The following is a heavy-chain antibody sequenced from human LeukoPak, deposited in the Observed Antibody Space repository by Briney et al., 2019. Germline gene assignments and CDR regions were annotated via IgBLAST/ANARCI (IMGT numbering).Heavy chain of an antibody. CDR3: ARVKYSSSWDYYYYYMDV. D-gene: IGHD6-13*01. CDR2: IYHSGNS. Sequence: SETLSLTCAVSGGSISSNNWWSWVRQPPGKGLEWIGEIYHSGNSNYNPSLKSRVTISVDKSRNQFSLKLSSVTAADTAVYYCARVKYSSSWDYYYYYMDVWGKGTTVTISS. J-gene: IGHJ6*03. CDR1: GGSISSNNW. V-gene: IGHV4-4*02.